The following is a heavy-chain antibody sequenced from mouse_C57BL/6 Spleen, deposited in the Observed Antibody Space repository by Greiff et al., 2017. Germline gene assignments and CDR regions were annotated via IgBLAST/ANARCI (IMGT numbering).Heavy chain of an antibody. J-gene: IGHJ1*03. D-gene: IGHD1-1*01. V-gene: IGHV2-9-1*01. CDR1: GFSLTSYA. Sequence: VQLQESGPGLVAPSQSLSITCTVSGFSLTSYAISWVRQPPGKGLEWLGVIWTGGGTNYNSALKSRLSISKDNSKSQVFLKMNSLQTDDTARYYCARNYYGSSSWYFDVWGTGTTVTVSS. CDR2: IWTGGGT. CDR3: ARNYYGSSSWYFDV.